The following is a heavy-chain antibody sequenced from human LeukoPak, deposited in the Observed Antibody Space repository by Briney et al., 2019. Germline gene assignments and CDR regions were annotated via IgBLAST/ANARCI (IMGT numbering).Heavy chain of an antibody. J-gene: IGHJ6*02. CDR3: ARDPTTTVVTSLPYYYGMDV. CDR2: INSDGSST. CDR1: GFTFSSYW. D-gene: IGHD4-23*01. Sequence: GGSLRLSCAASGFTFSSYWMHWVRQAPGKGLVWVSRINSDGSSTSYADSVKGRFTISRDNAKNTLYLQMKSLRAEDTAVYYCARDPTTTVVTSLPYYYGMDVWGQGTTVTVSS. V-gene: IGHV3-74*01.